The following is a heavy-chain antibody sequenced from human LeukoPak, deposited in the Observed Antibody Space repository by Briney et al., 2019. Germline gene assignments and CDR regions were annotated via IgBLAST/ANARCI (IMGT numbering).Heavy chain of an antibody. CDR1: GGSFSGYY. CDR3: ARGRGLYYDILTGYYNVMAFDY. V-gene: IGHV4-34*01. Sequence: SETLSLTCAVYGGSFSGYYWRWIRQPPGKGLEWIAEINHSGSTNYNPSLKSRVTISVDTSKNQFSLKLSSVTAADTAVYYCARGRGLYYDILTGYYNVMAFDYWGQGTLVTVSS. J-gene: IGHJ4*02. CDR2: INHSGST. D-gene: IGHD3-9*01.